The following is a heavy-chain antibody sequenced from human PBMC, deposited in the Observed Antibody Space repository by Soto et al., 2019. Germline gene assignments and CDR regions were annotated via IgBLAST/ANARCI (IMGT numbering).Heavy chain of an antibody. CDR3: AKFKYERIAARPIYIDY. J-gene: IGHJ4*02. Sequence: GGSLRLSCAASGFTFDDYAMHWVRRAPGKGLEWVSGISWNSGSIGYADSVKGRFTISRDNAKNSLYLQMDSLRAEDTALYYCAKFKYERIAARPIYIDYWGEGPLVTVSS. CDR1: GFTFDDYA. D-gene: IGHD6-6*01. V-gene: IGHV3-9*01. CDR2: ISWNSGSI.